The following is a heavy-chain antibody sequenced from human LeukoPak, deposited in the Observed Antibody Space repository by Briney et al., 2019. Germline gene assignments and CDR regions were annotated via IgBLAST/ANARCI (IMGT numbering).Heavy chain of an antibody. J-gene: IGHJ4*02. Sequence: SGGSLRLSCAASGFTFSSYGMSWVRRAPGKGLEWVSAISGSGGSTYYADSVKGRFTISRDNSKNTLYLQMNSLRAEDTAVYYCAKDLYNYYDSSGYYPSFDYWGQGTLVTVSS. CDR1: GFTFSSYG. CDR2: ISGSGGST. D-gene: IGHD3-22*01. V-gene: IGHV3-23*01. CDR3: AKDLYNYYDSSGYYPSFDY.